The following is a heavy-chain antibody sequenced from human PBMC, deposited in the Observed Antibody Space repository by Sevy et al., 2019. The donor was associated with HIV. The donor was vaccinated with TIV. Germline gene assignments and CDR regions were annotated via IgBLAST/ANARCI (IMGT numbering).Heavy chain of an antibody. D-gene: IGHD3-3*01. J-gene: IGHJ6*02. V-gene: IGHV1-46*03. CDR3: AREWAGYDFWSGYYTVGYYYYYGMDV. CDR1: GYTFTSYY. Sequence: ASVKVSCKASGYTFTSYYMHWVRQAPGQGLEWMGIINPSGGSTSYAQKFQGRVTMTRDTSTSTVYMELSSRRSEDTAVYYCAREWAGYDFWSGYYTVGYYYYYGMDVWGQGTTVTVSS. CDR2: INPSGGST.